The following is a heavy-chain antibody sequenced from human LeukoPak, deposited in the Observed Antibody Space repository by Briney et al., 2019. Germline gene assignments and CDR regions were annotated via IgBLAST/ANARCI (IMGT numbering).Heavy chain of an antibody. D-gene: IGHD3-10*01. Sequence: PSETLSLTCTVSGGSISSYYWSWLRQPPGKGLEWIGYIYYSGSTNYNPSLKSRVTISVDTSKNQFSLKLSSVTAADTAVYYCAREVVTMVRGVIIAYGMDVWGQGTTVTVSS. V-gene: IGHV4-59*01. CDR1: GGSISSYY. CDR3: AREVVTMVRGVIIAYGMDV. CDR2: IYYSGST. J-gene: IGHJ6*02.